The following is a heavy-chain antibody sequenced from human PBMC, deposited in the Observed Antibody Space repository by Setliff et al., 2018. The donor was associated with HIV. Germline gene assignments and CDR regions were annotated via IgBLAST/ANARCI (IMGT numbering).Heavy chain of an antibody. CDR1: GFTFSSYA. V-gene: IGHV3-23*01. D-gene: IGHD5-18*01. Sequence: GSLRLSCAASGFTFSSYAMSWVRQTPEKGLEWVSIITSGGSTYYADSAKGRLIISRDNSQNTLYLQMNSLRADDTAIYYCAKGFRPVDTALVSGPTYWGQGIRVTVSS. CDR3: AKGFRPVDTALVSGPTY. J-gene: IGHJ4*02. CDR2: ITSGGST.